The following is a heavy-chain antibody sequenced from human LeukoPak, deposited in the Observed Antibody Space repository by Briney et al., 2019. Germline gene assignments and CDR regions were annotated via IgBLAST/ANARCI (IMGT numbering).Heavy chain of an antibody. CDR2: INTNTGNP. V-gene: IGHV7-4-1*02. CDR3: ARAEVPSHAYSSGLTNDY. J-gene: IGHJ4*02. D-gene: IGHD6-19*01. CDR1: GYTFTNYA. Sequence: ASVKVSCKASGYTFTNYAMNWVRQAPGQGLEWMGWINTNTGNPTYAQGFTGRLVLSLDTSVSTAYLQISRLKADDTAVYYCARAEVPSHAYSSGLTNDYWGQGTLVTVSS.